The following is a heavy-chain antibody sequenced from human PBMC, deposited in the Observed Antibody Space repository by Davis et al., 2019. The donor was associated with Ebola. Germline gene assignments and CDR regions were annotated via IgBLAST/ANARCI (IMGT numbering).Heavy chain of an antibody. V-gene: IGHV1-69*13. J-gene: IGHJ5*02. CDR2: IIPIFGTA. Sequence: AASVPVSCQASGGTFSSYAISWVRQAPGQGLEWMGGIIPIFGTANYAQKFQGRVTITADESTSTAYMELSSLRSEDTAVYYCAREIDYYYDGVWANWFDPWGQGTLVTVSS. CDR3: AREIDYYYDGVWANWFDP. CDR1: GGTFSSYA. D-gene: IGHD3-22*01.